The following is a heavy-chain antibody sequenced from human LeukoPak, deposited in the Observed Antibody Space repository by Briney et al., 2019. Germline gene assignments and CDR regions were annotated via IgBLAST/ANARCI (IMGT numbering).Heavy chain of an antibody. CDR1: GFTFSNAW. D-gene: IGHD1-26*01. V-gene: IGHV3-15*01. CDR3: ARRGPGGLDY. J-gene: IGHJ4*02. Sequence: GGSLRLACAASGFTFSNAWMSWVRQAPGKGLEWVGRIKSKTDGGATDYAAPVKGRFTISRDDSKNTLYLQMNSLKTEDTAVYYCARRGPGGLDYWGQGTLVTVSS. CDR2: IKSKTDGGAT.